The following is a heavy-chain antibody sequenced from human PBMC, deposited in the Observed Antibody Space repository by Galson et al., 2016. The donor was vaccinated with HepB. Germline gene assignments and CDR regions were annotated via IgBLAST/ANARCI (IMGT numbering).Heavy chain of an antibody. CDR1: GGSISTNNW. J-gene: IGHJ4*02. Sequence: ETLSLTCAVSGGSISTNNWWSWVRQPPGKGLEWIGQVYHRGDTNNSPSLRSRVTMSVDKSKNRFSLKLTSVTAADTARYFCAREAPRDYFDYWGQGTLVTVST. CDR2: VYHRGDT. CDR3: AREAPRDYFDY. V-gene: IGHV4-4*01.